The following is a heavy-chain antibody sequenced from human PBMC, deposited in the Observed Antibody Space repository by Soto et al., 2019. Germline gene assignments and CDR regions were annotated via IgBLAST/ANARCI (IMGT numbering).Heavy chain of an antibody. J-gene: IGHJ4*02. D-gene: IGHD4-17*01. V-gene: IGHV3-23*01. Sequence: GGSLRLSCAASGLTFSSYGMSWVRQAPGKGLEWVSGLSGNGGSTYYADSVKGRFSISRDNSKNTLFLQMNSLRAEDTAVYYCARDPFSTMTTPGDYWGQGTLVTVSS. CDR2: LSGNGGST. CDR1: GLTFSSYG. CDR3: ARDPFSTMTTPGDY.